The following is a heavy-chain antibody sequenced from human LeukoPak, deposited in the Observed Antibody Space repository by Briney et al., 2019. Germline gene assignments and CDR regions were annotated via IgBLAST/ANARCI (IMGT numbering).Heavy chain of an antibody. CDR2: IYPGDSDT. J-gene: IGHJ6*03. CDR1: EYSFPTYW. Sequence: GESLKISCKGSEYSFPTYWIGWVRQMPGKGLEWMGIIYPGDSDTRYSPSFQGQVTISADKSISTAYLQWSSLKASDTAMYYCARHAYDFWSGYYYYYMDVWGKGTTVTVSS. D-gene: IGHD3-3*01. V-gene: IGHV5-51*01. CDR3: ARHAYDFWSGYYYYYMDV.